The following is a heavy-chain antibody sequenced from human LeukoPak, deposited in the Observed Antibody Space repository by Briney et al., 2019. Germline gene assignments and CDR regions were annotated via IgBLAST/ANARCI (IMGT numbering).Heavy chain of an antibody. D-gene: IGHD6-13*01. J-gene: IGHJ4*02. V-gene: IGHV1-8*01. CDR1: GYTFTSYD. CDR3: ARGDRRRPPSSIGWYSENIFDY. CDR2: MNPNSGNT. Sequence: ASVKVSCKASGYTFTSYDINWVRQATGQGLEWMGWMNPNSGNTGHAQKFQGRVTMTRNTSISTTYMELSSLRSEDTAVYYCARGDRRRPPSSIGWYSENIFDYWGQGTLVTVSS.